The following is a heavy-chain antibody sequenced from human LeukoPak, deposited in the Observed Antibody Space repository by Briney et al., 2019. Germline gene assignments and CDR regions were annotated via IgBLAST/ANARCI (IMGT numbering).Heavy chain of an antibody. CDR3: ASHFYYYYIDV. Sequence: SETLSLTCTVSGGSISSSSYYWGWIRQPPGKGLEWIGSIYYSGSTYYNPSLKSRVTISVDTSKNQFSLKLSSVTAADTAVYYCASHFYYYYIDVWGTGTTVTVSS. CDR2: IYYSGST. CDR1: GGSISSSSYY. J-gene: IGHJ6*03. V-gene: IGHV4-39*01.